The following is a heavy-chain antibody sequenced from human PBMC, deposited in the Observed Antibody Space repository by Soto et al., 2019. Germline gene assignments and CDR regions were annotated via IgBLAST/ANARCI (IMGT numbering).Heavy chain of an antibody. Sequence: GASVKVSCKVSGYTLTELSMHWVRQAPGKGLEWMGGFDPEDGETIYAQKFQGRVTMTEDTSTDTAYMELSSLRSEDTAVYYCAKKFFFWCYYGNSDVFYICARRTLVPVS. CDR2: FDPEDGET. D-gene: IGHD3-22*01. CDR3: AKKFFFWCYYGNSDVFYI. V-gene: IGHV1-24*01. CDR1: GYTLTELS. J-gene: IGHJ3*02.